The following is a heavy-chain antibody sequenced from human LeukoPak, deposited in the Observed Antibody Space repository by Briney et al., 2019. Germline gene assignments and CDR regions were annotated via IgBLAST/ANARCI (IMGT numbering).Heavy chain of an antibody. Sequence: GGSLRLSCAASGFTVSSNYMSWVRQAPGKGLEWVSVIYSGGSTYYVDSVKGRFTISRDNSKNTLSLQMNSLKAEDTAVYYYTTEVQITIDRRLFIHDAFHSRGQGTMVTVSS. J-gene: IGHJ3*02. CDR2: IYSGGST. D-gene: IGHD3-10*01. V-gene: IGHV3-66*01. CDR3: TTEVQITIDRRLFIHDAFHS. CDR1: GFTVSSNY.